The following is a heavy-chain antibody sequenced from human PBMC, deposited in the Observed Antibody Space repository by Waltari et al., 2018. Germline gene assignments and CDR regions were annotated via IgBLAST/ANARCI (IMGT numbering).Heavy chain of an antibody. Sequence: QVQLQQWGAGLLRPSETLSLTCAVYGGSFNGYYWNWVRQPPGKGLEGIGEIDYSGFTTYNPTLKSRVTISLDTSKNQFSLGLNSVTAADTAVYYCARVQNWFDPWGQGTLVTVSS. CDR1: GGSFNGYY. V-gene: IGHV4-34*01. J-gene: IGHJ5*02. CDR2: IDYSGFT. CDR3: ARVQNWFDP.